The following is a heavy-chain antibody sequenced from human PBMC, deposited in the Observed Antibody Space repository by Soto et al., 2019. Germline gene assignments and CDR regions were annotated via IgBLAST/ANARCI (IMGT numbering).Heavy chain of an antibody. J-gene: IGHJ3*01. V-gene: IGHV1-69*04. CDR2: IIPRGSSQ. D-gene: IGHD2-21*02. CDR3: ARSRDRCGGDCYSVYAAFDL. CDR1: GATYSPFIAYA. Sequence: QVQLVQSGAEVKKPGSLLKISCKASGATYSPFIAYAISWLRQGPGQGLEWIGSIIPRGSSQHYAEGFQGRATISADSSIFTVSLELTDLTSDDAAVYFCARSRDRCGGDCYSVYAAFDLWGQGTAVTVSS.